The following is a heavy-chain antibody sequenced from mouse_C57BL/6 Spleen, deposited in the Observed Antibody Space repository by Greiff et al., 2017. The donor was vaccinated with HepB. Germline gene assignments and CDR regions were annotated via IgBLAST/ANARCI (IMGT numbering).Heavy chain of an antibody. Sequence: QVQLKQSGAELVRPGTSVKVSCKASGYAFTNYLIEWVKQRPGQGLEWIGVINPGSGGTNYNEKFKGKATLTADKSSSTAYMQLSSLTSEDSAVYFCAREDYYGSSSFDYWGQGTTLTVSS. V-gene: IGHV1-54*01. CDR1: GYAFTNYL. D-gene: IGHD1-1*01. CDR3: AREDYYGSSSFDY. CDR2: INPGSGGT. J-gene: IGHJ2*01.